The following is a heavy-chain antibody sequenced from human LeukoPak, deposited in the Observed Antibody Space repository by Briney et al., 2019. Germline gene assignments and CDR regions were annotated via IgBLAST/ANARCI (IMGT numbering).Heavy chain of an antibody. CDR1: GFTFSRYW. V-gene: IGHV3-7*01. Sequence: PGGSLRLSCAASGFTFSRYWMSWVRQAPGKGLEWVANIKQDGSEKYYVDSVKGRFIISRDNAKNSLYLQMNSLRDEDTAMYYCARGPTATMTPGDFDSWGLGTLVTVSS. J-gene: IGHJ4*02. CDR3: ARGPTATMTPGDFDS. CDR2: IKQDGSEK. D-gene: IGHD3-22*01.